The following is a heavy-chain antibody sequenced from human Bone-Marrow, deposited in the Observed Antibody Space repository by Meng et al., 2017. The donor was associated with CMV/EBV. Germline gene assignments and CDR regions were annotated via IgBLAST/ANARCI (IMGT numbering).Heavy chain of an antibody. J-gene: IGHJ4*02. Sequence: TVYGGSISSFYWSWIRQPPGKGLEWIGYIYYSGSTNYNPSLKSRVTISVDTSKNQFSLKLSSVTAADTAVYYCARTGYSSGWFSVDYWGQGTLVTVSS. CDR1: GGSISSFY. V-gene: IGHV4-59*01. CDR2: IYYSGST. D-gene: IGHD6-19*01. CDR3: ARTGYSSGWFSVDY.